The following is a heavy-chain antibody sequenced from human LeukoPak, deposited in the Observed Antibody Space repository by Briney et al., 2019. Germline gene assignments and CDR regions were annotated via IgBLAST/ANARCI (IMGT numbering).Heavy chain of an antibody. J-gene: IGHJ4*02. V-gene: IGHV3-48*01. Sequence: GGSLRLSCAASGFTFSSYSMNWVRQAPGKGLEWVSYISSSSSTIYYADSVKGRFTISRDNAKNSLYLQMNSLRAEDTAVYYCARDRYYDGSRAVDYWGQGTLVTVSS. CDR1: GFTFSSYS. CDR2: ISSSSSTI. D-gene: IGHD3-22*01. CDR3: ARDRYYDGSRAVDY.